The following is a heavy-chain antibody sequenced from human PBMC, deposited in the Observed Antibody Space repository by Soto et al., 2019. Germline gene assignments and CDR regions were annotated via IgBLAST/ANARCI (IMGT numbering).Heavy chain of an antibody. V-gene: IGHV3-53*01. CDR2: IYSGGST. Sequence: EVQLVESGGGLIQPGGSLRLSCAASGFTVSSNYMSWVRQAPGKGLEWVSVIYSGGSTYYADSVKGRFTISRDNSKNTLYLQMNSLRAEDTAVYYCAKRGGLHDWYFDLWGRGTLVTVSS. D-gene: IGHD2-15*01. CDR3: AKRGGLHDWYFDL. CDR1: GFTVSSNY. J-gene: IGHJ2*01.